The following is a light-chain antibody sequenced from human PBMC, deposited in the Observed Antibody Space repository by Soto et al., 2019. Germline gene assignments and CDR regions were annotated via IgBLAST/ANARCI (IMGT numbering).Light chain of an antibody. CDR3: AAWDDSLNGFYV. V-gene: IGLV1-44*01. J-gene: IGLJ1*01. CDR2: NTD. Sequence: QSVLTQPPSASGTPGQRVTISCSGGSSNIGTNSVNWYQQLPGRAPKLLIYNTDLRPSGVPDRFSGSKSGTSASLAISWLQSEDEADYYCAAWDDSLNGFYVFGIGTKVTVL. CDR1: SSNIGTNS.